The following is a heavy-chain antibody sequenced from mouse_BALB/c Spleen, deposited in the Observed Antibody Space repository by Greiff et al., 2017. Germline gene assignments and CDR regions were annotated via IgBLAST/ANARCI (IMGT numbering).Heavy chain of an antibody. CDR2: ISDGGSYT. CDR1: GFTFSDYY. J-gene: IGHJ2*01. V-gene: IGHV5-4*02. D-gene: IGHD2-2*01. Sequence: EVQLVESGGGLVKPGGSLKLSCAASGFTFSDYYMYWVRQTPEKRLEWVATISDGGSYTYYPDSVKGRFTISRDNAKNNLYLQMSSLKSEDTAMYYCARDLSGYDGLDYWGQGTTLTVSS. CDR3: ARDLSGYDGLDY.